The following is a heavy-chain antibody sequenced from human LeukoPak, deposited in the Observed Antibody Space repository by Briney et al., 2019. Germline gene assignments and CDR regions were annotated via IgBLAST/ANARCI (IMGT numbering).Heavy chain of an antibody. CDR2: ISSSGSTI. CDR3: ARNNWNDINCFDY. D-gene: IGHD1-20*01. V-gene: IGHV3-48*03. CDR1: GFTFSSYE. J-gene: IGHJ4*02. Sequence: GGSLRLPCAASGFTFSSYEMNWVRQAPGKGLEWVSYISSSGSTIYYADSVKGRFTIPRDNAKNSLYLQMNSLRAEDTAVYYCARNNWNDINCFDYWGQGTLVTVSS.